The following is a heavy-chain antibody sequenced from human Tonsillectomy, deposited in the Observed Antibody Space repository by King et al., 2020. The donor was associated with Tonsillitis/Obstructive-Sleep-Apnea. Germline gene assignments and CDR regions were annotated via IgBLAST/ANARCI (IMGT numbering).Heavy chain of an antibody. CDR2: INTNTGNP. CDR3: TRSIVVVPAAPPYYFDY. Sequence: VQLVQSGSELKKPGASVKVSCKASGYTFTSYAMNWVRQAPGQGLEWMGWINTNTGNPTYAQGFTGRFVFSLDTSVSTAYLQISSLKTEDTAVYYCTRSIVVVPAAPPYYFDYWGQGTLVTVSS. J-gene: IGHJ4*02. V-gene: IGHV7-4-1*02. CDR1: GYTFTSYA. D-gene: IGHD2-2*01.